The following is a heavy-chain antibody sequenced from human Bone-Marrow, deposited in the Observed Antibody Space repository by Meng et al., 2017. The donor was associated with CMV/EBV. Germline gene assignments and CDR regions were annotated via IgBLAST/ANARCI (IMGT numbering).Heavy chain of an antibody. D-gene: IGHD4-23*01. CDR1: GGSISSSGYY. CDR2: IYYSGST. CDR3: ARGGGSSVTDDY. J-gene: IGHJ4*02. V-gene: IGHV4-31*03. Sequence: SETLSLTCTVSGGSISSSGYYWSWIRQPPGKGLEWIGYIYYSGSTYYNPSLKSRVTISVDTSKNQFSLKLSSVTAADTAVYYCARGGGSSVTDDYWGQGTLVTVSS.